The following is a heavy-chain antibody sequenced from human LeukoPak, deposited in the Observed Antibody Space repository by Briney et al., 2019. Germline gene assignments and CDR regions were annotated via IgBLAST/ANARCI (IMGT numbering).Heavy chain of an antibody. J-gene: IGHJ4*02. CDR1: GGSFSGYY. D-gene: IGHD3-22*01. CDR3: ARGGDYYDSGGYYHFDY. V-gene: IGHV4-34*01. CDR2: INHSGST. Sequence: SETLSLTCAVYGGSFSGYYWSWIRQPPGKGLEWIGEINHSGSTNYNPSLKSRVTISVDTSKNQFSLKLSSVTAADTAVYYCARGGDYYDSGGYYHFDYWGQGTLVTVSS.